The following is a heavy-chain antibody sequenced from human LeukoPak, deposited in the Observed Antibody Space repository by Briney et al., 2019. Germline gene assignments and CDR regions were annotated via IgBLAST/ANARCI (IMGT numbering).Heavy chain of an antibody. J-gene: IGHJ4*02. D-gene: IGHD6-19*01. Sequence: GESLKISCRGSGYSFTSYWIGWVRQMPGKGLEWMGIIYTGDSGTRYSPSFQGQVTISADKSISTAYLQWSSLKASDTAMYYCARHRMGGVAGPYYFDYWGQGTLVTVSS. CDR1: GYSFTSYW. CDR2: IYTGDSGT. CDR3: ARHRMGGVAGPYYFDY. V-gene: IGHV5-51*01.